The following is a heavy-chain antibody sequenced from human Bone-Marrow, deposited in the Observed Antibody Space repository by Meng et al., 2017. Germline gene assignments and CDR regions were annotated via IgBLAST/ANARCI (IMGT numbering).Heavy chain of an antibody. D-gene: IGHD7-27*01. CDR1: GYTFTGYY. V-gene: IGHV1-2*02. CDR2: INPNSGGT. Sequence: ASVKVSCKASGYTFTGYYMHWVRQAPGQGLEWMGWINPNSGGTNYAQKFQGRITMTRDTSISTAYMELSRLRSDDTAVYYCARARLQSTNWGIDYWGQGTLVTVSS. CDR3: ARARLQSTNWGIDY. J-gene: IGHJ4*02.